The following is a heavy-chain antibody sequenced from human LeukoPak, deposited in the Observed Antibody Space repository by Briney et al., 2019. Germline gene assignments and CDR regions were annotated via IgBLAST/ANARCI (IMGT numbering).Heavy chain of an antibody. V-gene: IGHV3-74*01. Sequence: GGSLRLSCAASGFTFSNYWVHWVRQAPGKGPVWVSRINRDGSTTNYADSVKGRFTVSRDNAKNTLNLQMNSLRAEDTAVYYCARDKKSGESSEIDYWGQGTLVTVSS. J-gene: IGHJ4*02. CDR2: INRDGSTT. D-gene: IGHD3-10*01. CDR3: ARDKKSGESSEIDY. CDR1: GFTFSNYW.